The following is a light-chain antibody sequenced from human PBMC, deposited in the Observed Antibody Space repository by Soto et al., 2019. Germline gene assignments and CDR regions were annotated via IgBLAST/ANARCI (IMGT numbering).Light chain of an antibody. CDR1: SSDVGPYNY. CDR3: SSYTSSSSYV. J-gene: IGLJ1*01. Sequence: ALTQPASVSGSPGQSITISCTGTSSDVGPYNYVSWYQQHPGKAPKLMIYEASNRPSGVSNRFPGSKSGNTASLTISGLQAEDEADYYCSSYTSSSSYVFGTGTKVTVL. V-gene: IGLV2-14*01. CDR2: EAS.